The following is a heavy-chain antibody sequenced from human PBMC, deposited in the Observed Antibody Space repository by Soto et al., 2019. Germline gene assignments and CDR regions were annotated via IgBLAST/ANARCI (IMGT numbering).Heavy chain of an antibody. CDR1: GGSISSYY. J-gene: IGHJ6*03. V-gene: IGHV4-59*01. CDR2: IYYSGST. Sequence: SETLSLTCTVSGGSISSYYWSWIRQPPGKGLEWIGYIYYSGSTNYNPSLKSRVTISVDTSKNQFSLKLSSVTAADTAVYYCARVGPTPYYYYYYMDVPGKGTTVTVPS. CDR3: ARVGPTPYYYYYYMDV. D-gene: IGHD3-16*01.